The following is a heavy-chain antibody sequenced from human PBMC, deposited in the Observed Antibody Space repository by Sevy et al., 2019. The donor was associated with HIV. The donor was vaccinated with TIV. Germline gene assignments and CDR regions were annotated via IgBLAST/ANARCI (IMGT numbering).Heavy chain of an antibody. V-gene: IGHV3-23*01. CDR2: ISGSGGST. J-gene: IGHJ5*02. CDR1: GFTFSSYA. Sequence: GGSLRLSCAASGFTFSSYAMSWVRQAPGKGLEWVSAISGSGGSTYYADSVKGRFTISRDNSKNTLYLQMNSLGAEDTAVYYCAKGGQQWLATAWFDPWGQGTLVTVSS. CDR3: AKGGQQWLATAWFDP. D-gene: IGHD6-19*01.